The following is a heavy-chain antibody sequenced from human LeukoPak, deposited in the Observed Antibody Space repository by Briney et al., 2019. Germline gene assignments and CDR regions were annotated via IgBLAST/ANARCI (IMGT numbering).Heavy chain of an antibody. J-gene: IGHJ6*02. CDR3: ALVYRDV. Sequence: QTGGSLRLSCAASGFTFDTYALTWVRQAPGKGLEWVAVIAAGGGGIQYAESVKGRFTISRDNSKNTLYLQMNSLRAEDTAVYYCALVYRDVWGQGTTVTVSS. D-gene: IGHD3-10*01. V-gene: IGHV3-23*01. CDR1: GFTFDTYA. CDR2: IAAGGGGI.